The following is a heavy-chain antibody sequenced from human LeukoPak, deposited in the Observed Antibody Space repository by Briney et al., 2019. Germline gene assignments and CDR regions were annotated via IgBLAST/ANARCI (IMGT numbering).Heavy chain of an antibody. Sequence: GGSLRLSCTASGFTFSSYAMNWVRQAPGKGLEWVSGIGAGGTFTYYADSVEGRFTISRDNSRNTLYLQMNSLRADDTAVYYCAKDRAYGPTHGFDPWGQGTLVTVSS. CDR1: GFTFSSYA. D-gene: IGHD3-10*01. V-gene: IGHV3-23*01. CDR2: IGAGGTFT. J-gene: IGHJ5*02. CDR3: AKDRAYGPTHGFDP.